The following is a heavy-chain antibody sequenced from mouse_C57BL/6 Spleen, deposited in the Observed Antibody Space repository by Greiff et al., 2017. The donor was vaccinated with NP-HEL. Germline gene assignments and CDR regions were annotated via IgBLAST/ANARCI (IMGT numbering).Heavy chain of an antibody. CDR2: ISYSGST. CDR3: AREGDYDGGGFAY. CDR1: GYSITSGYD. D-gene: IGHD2-4*01. V-gene: IGHV3-1*01. Sequence: DVKLQESGPGMVKPSQSLSLTCTVTGYSITSGYDWHWIRHFPGNKLEWMGYISYSGSTNYNPSLKSRISITHDTSKNHFFLKLNSVTTEDTATYYCAREGDYDGGGFAYWGQGTLVTVSA. J-gene: IGHJ3*01.